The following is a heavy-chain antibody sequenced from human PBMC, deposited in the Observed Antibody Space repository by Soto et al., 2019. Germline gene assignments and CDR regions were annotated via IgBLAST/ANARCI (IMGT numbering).Heavy chain of an antibody. CDR3: AKELRDIVVVVAARPNDAFDI. CDR1: GFTFSSYA. V-gene: IGHV3-23*01. Sequence: EGSLRLSCAASGFTFSSYAMSWVRQAPGKGLEWVSAISGSGGSTYYADSVKGRFTISRDNSKNTLYLQMNSLRAEDTAVYYCAKELRDIVVVVAARPNDAFDIWGQGTMVTVSS. D-gene: IGHD2-15*01. J-gene: IGHJ3*02. CDR2: ISGSGGST.